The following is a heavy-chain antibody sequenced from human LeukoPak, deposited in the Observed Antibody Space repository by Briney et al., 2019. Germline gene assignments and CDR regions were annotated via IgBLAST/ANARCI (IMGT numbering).Heavy chain of an antibody. Sequence: ASVKVSCKASGYTFTDYYMHWVRQAPGQGPEWMGWINPNSGDTHYPQKFQGRVTMTRDTSISTAYMELSRLRVDDTAVYYCASGSRISGIFTGYFDYWGQGTLVTVSS. CDR3: ASGSRISGIFTGYFDY. CDR2: INPNSGDT. V-gene: IGHV1-2*02. D-gene: IGHD3-3*01. J-gene: IGHJ4*02. CDR1: GYTFTDYY.